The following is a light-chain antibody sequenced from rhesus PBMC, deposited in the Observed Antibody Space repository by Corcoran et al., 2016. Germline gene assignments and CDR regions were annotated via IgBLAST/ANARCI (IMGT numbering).Light chain of an antibody. CDR3: QQYSSSPRT. CDR1: QSISSW. J-gene: IGKJ1*01. V-gene: IGKV1-22*01. CDR2: KAA. Sequence: DIQMTQSPSSLSASVGDTVTITCRASQSISSWLAWYQQKPGKAPKLLIYKAASLQSGVPSRFSGSGSGTDFTLTISSLQSEDFATYYGQQYSSSPRTFGQGTKVDIK.